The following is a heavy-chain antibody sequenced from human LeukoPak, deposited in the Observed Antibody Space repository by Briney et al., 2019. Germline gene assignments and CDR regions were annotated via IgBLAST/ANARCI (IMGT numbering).Heavy chain of an antibody. Sequence: SETLSLTCAVYGGSFSGYYWSWIRQPPGKGLEWIGEINHSGSTNYNPSLKSRVTISVDTSKNQFSLKLSSVTAADTAVYYCARGRIKSYYDRTLGLDYGYWGQGTLVTVSS. J-gene: IGHJ4*02. CDR1: GGSFSGYY. D-gene: IGHD3-22*01. V-gene: IGHV4-34*01. CDR3: ARGRIKSYYDRTLGLDYGY. CDR2: INHSGST.